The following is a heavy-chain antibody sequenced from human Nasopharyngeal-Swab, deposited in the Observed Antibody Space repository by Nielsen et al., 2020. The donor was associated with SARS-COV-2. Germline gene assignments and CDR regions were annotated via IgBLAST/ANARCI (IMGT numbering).Heavy chain of an antibody. D-gene: IGHD2-15*01. CDR1: GFTFSSYA. V-gene: IGHV3-30-3*02. CDR2: ISYDGSNK. CDR3: VKEGSDFDY. Sequence: GESLKISCAASGFTFSSYAMHWVRQAPGKGLEWMTLISYDGSNKYYADSVKGRFTISRDNSQNTLYLQMNSLRAEDTAVYYCVKEGSDFDYWGQGTLVTVSS. J-gene: IGHJ4*02.